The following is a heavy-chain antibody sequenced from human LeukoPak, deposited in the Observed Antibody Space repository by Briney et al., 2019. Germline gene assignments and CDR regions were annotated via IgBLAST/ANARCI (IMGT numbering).Heavy chain of an antibody. CDR2: ISSSSSYI. V-gene: IGHV3-21*01. D-gene: IGHD1-26*01. CDR3: ARGSTNLQSEWELLVSAFDI. J-gene: IGHJ3*02. Sequence: GSLRLSCAASGFTFSSYSMNWVRQAPGKGLERVSSISSSSSYIYYADSVKGRFTISRDNAKNSLYLQMNSLRAEDTAVYYCARGSTNLQSEWELLVSAFDIWGQGTMVTVSS. CDR1: GFTFSSYS.